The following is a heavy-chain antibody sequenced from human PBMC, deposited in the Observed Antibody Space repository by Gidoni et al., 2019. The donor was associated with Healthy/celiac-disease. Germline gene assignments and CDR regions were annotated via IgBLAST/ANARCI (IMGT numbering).Heavy chain of an antibody. Sequence: VQLLESGGGLVQPGGSLRRSCAASGFTFSSYAMSCVRQAPGTGLEWVSAIIGSGGSTYYADSVKGRFTISRANSKNTLYLQMNSLRAEDTDVYYCAKDLAVAGPRVLFYWGQGTLVTVSS. CDR1: GFTFSSYA. CDR3: AKDLAVAGPRVLFY. D-gene: IGHD6-19*01. V-gene: IGHV3-23*01. CDR2: IIGSGGST. J-gene: IGHJ4*02.